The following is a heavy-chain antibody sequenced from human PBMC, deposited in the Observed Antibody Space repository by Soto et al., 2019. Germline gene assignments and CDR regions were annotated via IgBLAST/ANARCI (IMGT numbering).Heavy chain of an antibody. V-gene: IGHV5-51*03. CDR2: IYPGDSET. Sequence: EVQLVQSGVEVKKPGESLKISCKVSGYSFTSYWIAWMRQMPGKGLEWMGIIYPGDSETRYSPYFQGQVTISADKSISTAYLQWSSLKASDTAMYFCARLYRGYDEGYYWGQGTLVTVSS. D-gene: IGHD5-12*01. CDR3: ARLYRGYDEGYY. J-gene: IGHJ4*02. CDR1: GYSFTSYW.